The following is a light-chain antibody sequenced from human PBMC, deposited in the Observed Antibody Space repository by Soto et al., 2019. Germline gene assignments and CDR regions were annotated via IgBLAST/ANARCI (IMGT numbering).Light chain of an antibody. CDR3: VLYLGSGMLV. Sequence: QTVVTQEPSFSVSPGRTVTLTCGLSSGSVSTSYYPSWYQQTPGQAPRTLIYSTNTRSSGVPDRFSGSILGNKAALTITGAQADDESDYYCVLYLGSGMLVFGGGTKLTVL. CDR2: STN. J-gene: IGLJ3*02. CDR1: SGSVSTSYY. V-gene: IGLV8-61*01.